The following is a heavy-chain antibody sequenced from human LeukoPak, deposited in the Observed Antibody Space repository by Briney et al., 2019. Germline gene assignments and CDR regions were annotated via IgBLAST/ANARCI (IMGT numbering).Heavy chain of an antibody. D-gene: IGHD4-17*01. Sequence: SSETLSLTCTVSGGSISSSSYYWGWIRQPPGKGLEWIGSIYYSGSTYYNPSLQSRVTISVDTSKNQFSLKLSSVTAADTAVYYCAREGDYWSPRALDPWGQGTLVTVSS. CDR3: AREGDYWSPRALDP. CDR1: GGSISSSSYY. J-gene: IGHJ5*02. V-gene: IGHV4-39*01. CDR2: IYYSGST.